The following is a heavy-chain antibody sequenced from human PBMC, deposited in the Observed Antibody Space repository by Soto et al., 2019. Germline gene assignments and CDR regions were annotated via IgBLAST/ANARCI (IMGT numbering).Heavy chain of an antibody. CDR2: ISAYNGNT. Sequence: ASVKVSCKASGYTFTSYGISWVRQAPGQGLEWMGWISAYNGNTNYAQKLQGRVTMTTDTSTSTAYMELRSLRSDDTALYYCVIRFLDPPDYFDYWGQGTLVTVSS. CDR3: VIRFLDPPDYFDY. D-gene: IGHD3-3*01. V-gene: IGHV1-18*01. CDR1: GYTFTSYG. J-gene: IGHJ4*02.